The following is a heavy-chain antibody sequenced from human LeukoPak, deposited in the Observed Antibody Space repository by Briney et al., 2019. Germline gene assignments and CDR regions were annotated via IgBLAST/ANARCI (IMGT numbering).Heavy chain of an antibody. J-gene: IGHJ4*02. CDR3: AGIRGDYYDSSGYLDY. D-gene: IGHD3-22*01. V-gene: IGHV4-59*01. Sequence: PSETLSLTCTVSGGSISSYYWSWIRQPPGKGLEWIGYIYYSGSTNYNPSLKSRVTISVDTSKNQFSLKLSSVTAADTAVYYCAGIRGDYYDSSGYLDYWGQGTLVTVSS. CDR2: IYYSGST. CDR1: GGSISSYY.